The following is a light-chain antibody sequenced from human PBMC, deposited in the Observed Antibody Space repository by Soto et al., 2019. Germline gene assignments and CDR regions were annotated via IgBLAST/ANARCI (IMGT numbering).Light chain of an antibody. V-gene: IGKV3-20*01. CDR2: GAS. CDR1: QSVSSSY. CDR3: QEYGSSAWT. Sequence: EIVLTQSPGTLSLSPGERATLSCRASQSVSSSYLAWYQQKPGQSPRLLIYGASSSATGIPDRFSGSGSGTDFILTIRRQESEDFAVYYCQEYGSSAWTFGKWNKVESK. J-gene: IGKJ1*01.